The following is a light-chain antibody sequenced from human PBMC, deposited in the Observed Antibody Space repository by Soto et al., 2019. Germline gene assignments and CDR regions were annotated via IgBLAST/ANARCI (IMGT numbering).Light chain of an antibody. Sequence: DIQMTQSPSSLSASVGDRVTITCRASQSISVWLAWYQQKPGKAPKLLMYEASTLQSGVPSRFGGSGSGTDFTLTISSLQPDDFATYYCQQYKTYPTFGQGTKVEIK. J-gene: IGKJ1*01. V-gene: IGKV1-5*03. CDR1: QSISVW. CDR3: QQYKTYPT. CDR2: EAS.